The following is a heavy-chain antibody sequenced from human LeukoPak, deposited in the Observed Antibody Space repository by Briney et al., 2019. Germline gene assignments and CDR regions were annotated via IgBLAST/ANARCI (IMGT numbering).Heavy chain of an antibody. CDR1: GFTFSSYS. J-gene: IGHJ4*02. CDR2: ISSISTTI. D-gene: IGHD3-22*01. CDR3: ARDRGYYFDY. V-gene: IGHV3-48*02. Sequence: GGSLRLSCAASGFTFSSYSMNWVRQAPGKGLEWVSFISSISTTIYYAASVKGRFTISRDNAKNSLYLQMNSLRDEDTAVYYCARDRGYYFDYWGQGTLVTVSS.